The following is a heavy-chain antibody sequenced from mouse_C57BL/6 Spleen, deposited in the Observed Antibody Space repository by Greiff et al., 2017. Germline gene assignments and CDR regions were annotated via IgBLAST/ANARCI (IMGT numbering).Heavy chain of an antibody. Sequence: EVQLQQSGAELVRPGASVKLSCTASGFNIKDDYMHWVKQRPEQGLEWIGWIDPENGDTEYASKFQGKATITADTSSNTAYLQLSSLTSEDTAVYYCTTPITTVVAHYFDYWGQGTTLTFSS. J-gene: IGHJ2*01. CDR2: IDPENGDT. V-gene: IGHV14-4*01. CDR3: TTPITTVVAHYFDY. CDR1: GFNIKDDY. D-gene: IGHD1-1*01.